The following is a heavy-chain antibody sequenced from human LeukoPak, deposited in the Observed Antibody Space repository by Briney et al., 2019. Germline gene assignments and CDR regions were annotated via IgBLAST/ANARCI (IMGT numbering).Heavy chain of an antibody. J-gene: IGHJ5*02. CDR2: INHSGST. CDR3: ARGDIVVVGGWFDP. D-gene: IGHD2-2*01. CDR1: GGSFSGYY. V-gene: IGHV4-34*01. Sequence: SETLSLTCAVYGGSFSGYYWSWIRQPPGKGLEWIGEINHSGSTNYNPSLKSRVTISVDTSKNQFSLKLSSVTAADTAVYYCARGDIVVVGGWFDPWGQGTLVPDAS.